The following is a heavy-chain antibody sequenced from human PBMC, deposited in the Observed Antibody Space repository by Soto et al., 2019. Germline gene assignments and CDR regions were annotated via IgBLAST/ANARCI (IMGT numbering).Heavy chain of an antibody. J-gene: IGHJ4*02. CDR2: ISVSGDRI. V-gene: IGHV3-21*04. D-gene: IGHD2-21*01. CDR3: ARRLLTIVGFNFLDY. CDR1: GFTCSSYW. Sequence: GGSLRLSCAAAGFTCSSYWMYWVRKTPGKGPEWVSWISVSGDRIYYADSVKGRFTLTRDNPKSTHYLQMNRLKTEDTAVYYCARRLLTIVGFNFLDYWGQGALVTVSS.